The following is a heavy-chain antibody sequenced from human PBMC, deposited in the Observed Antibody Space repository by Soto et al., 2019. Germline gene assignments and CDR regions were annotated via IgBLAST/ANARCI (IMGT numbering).Heavy chain of an antibody. Sequence: VASVKVSCKASGGTFSSYAISWVRQAPGQGLEWMGGIIPIFGTANYAQKFQGRVTITADESTSTAYMELSSLRSEDTAVYYCARGATKPLYYYGMDVWGQGTTVTAP. V-gene: IGHV1-69*13. J-gene: IGHJ6*02. CDR3: ARGATKPLYYYGMDV. D-gene: IGHD1-26*01. CDR1: GGTFSSYA. CDR2: IIPIFGTA.